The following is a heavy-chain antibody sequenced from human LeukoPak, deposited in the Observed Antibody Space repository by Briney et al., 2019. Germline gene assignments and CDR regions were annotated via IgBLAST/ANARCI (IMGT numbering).Heavy chain of an antibody. V-gene: IGHV4-39*01. D-gene: IGHD5-24*01. Sequence: PSETLSLTCTVSGGSISSSSYYWGWIRQPPGKGLEWIGSIHYSGSTYYNPSLKSRVTISVDTSKNQFSLKLSSVTAADTAVYYCARHFPGRDGYKGNFDYWGQGTLVTVSS. CDR2: IHYSGST. J-gene: IGHJ4*02. CDR1: GGSISSSSYY. CDR3: ARHFPGRDGYKGNFDY.